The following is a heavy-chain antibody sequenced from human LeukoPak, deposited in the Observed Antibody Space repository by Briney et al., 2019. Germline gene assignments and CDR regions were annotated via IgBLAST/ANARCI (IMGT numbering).Heavy chain of an antibody. V-gene: IGHV3-23*01. J-gene: IGHJ4*02. D-gene: IGHD3-22*01. CDR3: AKLWVVVITLYYFDY. Sequence: PGGSLSLSCAASGFTFSSYAMSWVRQAPGKGLEWVSAISGSGGSTYYADSVKGRFTISRDNSKNTLYLQMNSLRAEDTAVYYCAKLWVVVITLYYFDYWGQGTLVTVSS. CDR2: ISGSGGST. CDR1: GFTFSSYA.